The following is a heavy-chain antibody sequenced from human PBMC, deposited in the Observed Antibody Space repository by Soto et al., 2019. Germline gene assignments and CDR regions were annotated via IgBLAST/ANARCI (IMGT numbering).Heavy chain of an antibody. J-gene: IGHJ4*02. D-gene: IGHD3-10*01. CDR3: VANYYGSGSYYLHY. V-gene: IGHV3-43*01. Sequence: DVQLVESGGVVVQPGGSLRLSCAASGFTFDDYTMHWVRQAPGKGLVRVSLISWDGGSTYYADSVTGRFTISRDNRKNSLYLQMTSLRTEDTAVYYCVANYYGSGSYYLHYWGQGTLVTVAS. CDR2: ISWDGGST. CDR1: GFTFDDYT.